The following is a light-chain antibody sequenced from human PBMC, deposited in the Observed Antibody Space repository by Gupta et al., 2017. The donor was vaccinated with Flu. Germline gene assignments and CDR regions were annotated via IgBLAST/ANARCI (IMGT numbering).Light chain of an antibody. CDR2: GKN. CDR3: NSRDSSGNVV. Sequence: VSVALGQTVRITCQGDSLRSYYASWYQQKPGQAPVLVIYGKNNRPSGIPDRFSGSSSGNTASLTITGAQAEDEADYYCNSRDSSGNVVFGGG. J-gene: IGLJ2*01. CDR1: SLRSYY. V-gene: IGLV3-19*01.